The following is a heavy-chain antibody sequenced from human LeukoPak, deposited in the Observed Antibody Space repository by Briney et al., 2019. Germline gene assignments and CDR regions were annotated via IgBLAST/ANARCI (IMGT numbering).Heavy chain of an antibody. CDR1: GFTFSSYG. CDR3: ATIGEVGPTDY. J-gene: IGHJ4*02. Sequence: GRSLRLSCAASGFTFSSYGMHWVRQAPGKGLEWVAVISYDGSNKYYADSVKGRFTISRDNSKNTLYLQMNSLRAEDTAVYYCATIGEVGPTDYWGQGTLVTVSS. V-gene: IGHV3-30*03. CDR2: ISYDGSNK.